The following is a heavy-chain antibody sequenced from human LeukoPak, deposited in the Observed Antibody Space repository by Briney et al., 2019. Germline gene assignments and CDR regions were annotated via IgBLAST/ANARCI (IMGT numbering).Heavy chain of an antibody. D-gene: IGHD2-21*02. Sequence: SETLSLTCTVSGGSISSGGYYWSWIRQHPGKGLEWIEYIYYSGSTYYNPSLKSRVTISVDTSKNQFSLKLSSVTAADTAVYYCARVVLCGGDCYSGDAFDIWGQGTMVTVSS. CDR1: GGSISSGGYY. V-gene: IGHV4-31*03. CDR2: IYYSGST. J-gene: IGHJ3*02. CDR3: ARVVLCGGDCYSGDAFDI.